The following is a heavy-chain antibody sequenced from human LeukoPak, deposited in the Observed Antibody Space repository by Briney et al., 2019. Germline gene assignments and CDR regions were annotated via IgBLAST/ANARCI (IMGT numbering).Heavy chain of an antibody. CDR1: GGSFSGYY. CDR3: ARSSVAGRNGIDY. Sequence: PSETLSLTCAVYGGSFSGYYWSWIRQPPGKGLEWIGYIYYSGSTNYNPSLKSRVTISVDTSKNQFSLKLSSVTAADTAVYYCARSSVAGRNGIDYWGQGTLVTVSS. J-gene: IGHJ4*02. D-gene: IGHD6-19*01. V-gene: IGHV4-59*08. CDR2: IYYSGST.